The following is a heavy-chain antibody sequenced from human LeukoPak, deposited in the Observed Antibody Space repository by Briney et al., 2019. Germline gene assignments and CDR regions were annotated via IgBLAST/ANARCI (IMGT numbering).Heavy chain of an antibody. D-gene: IGHD3-10*01. J-gene: IGHJ6*02. Sequence: VRQAPGQGLEGMGWINPNSGGTNYAQKFQGRVTMTRETSISTAYMELSRLISDDTAVYYCAKTYGSGSYFPNYYYYGMDVWGQGTTVTVSS. CDR2: INPNSGGT. CDR3: AKTYGSGSYFPNYYYYGMDV. V-gene: IGHV1-2*02.